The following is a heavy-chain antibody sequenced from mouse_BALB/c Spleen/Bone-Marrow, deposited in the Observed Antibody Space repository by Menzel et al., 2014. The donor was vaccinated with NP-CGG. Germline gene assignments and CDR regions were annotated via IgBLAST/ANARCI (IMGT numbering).Heavy chain of an antibody. V-gene: IGHV3-5*02. D-gene: IGHD1-1*01. CDR3: ARYLGAYFDY. CDR1: GISITTGNYR. CDR2: IYYSGTI. Sequence: EVKLQESGPGLVKPSQTVSLTRTVTGISITTGNYRWSWIRQFPGNKLEWIGYIYYSGTITYNPSLTSRTTITRDTSKNQFFLEMNSLTAEDTATCYCARYLGAYFDYWGQGTTLTVSS. J-gene: IGHJ2*01.